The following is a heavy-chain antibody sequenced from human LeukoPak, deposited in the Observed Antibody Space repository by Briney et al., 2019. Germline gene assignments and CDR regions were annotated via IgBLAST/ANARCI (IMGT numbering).Heavy chain of an antibody. CDR2: ISSSGSGGNT. J-gene: IGHJ6*02. CDR3: ARDRGVTIFGVVINAYDV. D-gene: IGHD3-3*01. Sequence: SPGGSPRLSCVASGVTLSNYAMSWARQAPGKGLEWVSGISSSGSGGNTYYADSVKGRFTISRDNAKNSLYLQMNSLRAEDTAVYYCARDRGVTIFGVVINAYDVWGQGTTVTVSS. V-gene: IGHV3-21*01. CDR1: GVTLSNYA.